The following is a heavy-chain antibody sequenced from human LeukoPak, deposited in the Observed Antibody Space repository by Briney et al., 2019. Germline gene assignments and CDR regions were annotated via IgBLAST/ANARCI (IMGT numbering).Heavy chain of an antibody. V-gene: IGHV3-11*06. CDR3: ARKTYYYDSGSYSKSYYFDY. CDR1: GFTFSDFY. Sequence: GGSLRLSCAASGFTFSDFYMSWIRQAPGKGLEWLSDISSSSTDTNYADSVKGRFTISRDDAKNSLFLQLNSLRTEDTAVYYCARKTYYYDSGSYSKSYYFDYWGQGTLVTVSS. D-gene: IGHD3-10*01. CDR2: ISSSSTDT. J-gene: IGHJ4*02.